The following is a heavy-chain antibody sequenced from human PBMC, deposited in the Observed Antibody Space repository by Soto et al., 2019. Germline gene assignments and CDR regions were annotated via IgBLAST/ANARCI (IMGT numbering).Heavy chain of an antibody. CDR2: ISAYNGNT. V-gene: IGHV1-18*01. Sequence: QVQLVQSGAEVKKPGASVKVSCKASGYTFTSYGISWVRQAPGQGLEWMGWISAYNGNTNYAQKLQGRVTMTTDTSTSTASMELRSLRSDDTAVYYCARDMWQQLVKGGWFDPWGQGTLVTVSS. D-gene: IGHD6-13*01. CDR3: ARDMWQQLVKGGWFDP. CDR1: GYTFTSYG. J-gene: IGHJ5*02.